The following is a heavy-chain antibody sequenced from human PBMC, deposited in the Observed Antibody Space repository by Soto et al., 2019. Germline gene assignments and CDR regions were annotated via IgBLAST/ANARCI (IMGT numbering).Heavy chain of an antibody. CDR2: INYSGST. D-gene: IGHD4-4*01. V-gene: IGHV4-39*07. CDR3: ASTTAGDAFDI. CDR1: EGYSVGSGGC. J-gene: IGHJ3*02. Sequence: EINSHRNSVAEGYSVGSGGCWGWINQPPGKGLEWIGSINYSGSTNYNPSLKSRVTISVDTSKNQFSLKLSSVTAADTAVYYCASTTAGDAFDIWGQGTMVTVSS.